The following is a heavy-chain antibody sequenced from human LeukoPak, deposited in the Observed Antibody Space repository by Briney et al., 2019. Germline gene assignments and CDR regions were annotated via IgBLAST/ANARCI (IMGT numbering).Heavy chain of an antibody. CDR2: ISSSGSTI. CDR1: GFTFSDYY. D-gene: IGHD6-6*01. Sequence: TGGSLRLSCAASGFTFSDYYMSWIRQAPGKGLEWVSYISSSGSTIYCADSVKGRFTISRDNAKNSLYLQMNSLRAEDTAVYYCARDRELYSSSSGVDYWGQGTLVTVSS. J-gene: IGHJ4*02. V-gene: IGHV3-11*04. CDR3: ARDRELYSSSSGVDY.